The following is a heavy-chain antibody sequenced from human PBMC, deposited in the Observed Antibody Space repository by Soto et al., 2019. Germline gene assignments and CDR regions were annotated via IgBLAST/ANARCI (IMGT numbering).Heavy chain of an antibody. Sequence: EVQLVESGGGLVKPGGSLRLSCAASGFTFSSYSMNWVRQAPGKGLEWVSSISSSSSYIYYADSVKGRFTISRDNAKNSLYLQMNSLRAEETAVYYCARANSEYCSGGSCYSDWFDPWGQGTLVTVSS. CDR1: GFTFSSYS. J-gene: IGHJ5*02. D-gene: IGHD2-15*01. CDR2: ISSSSSYI. V-gene: IGHV3-21*01. CDR3: ARANSEYCSGGSCYSDWFDP.